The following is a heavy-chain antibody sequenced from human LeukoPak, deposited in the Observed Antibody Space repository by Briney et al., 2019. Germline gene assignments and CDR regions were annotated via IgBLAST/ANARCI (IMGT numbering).Heavy chain of an antibody. J-gene: IGHJ4*02. CDR3: ARTEDTAMAYYFDY. CDR2: ISSSGSTI. V-gene: IGHV3-48*03. CDR1: GFTFSSYA. Sequence: PGGSLRLSCAASGFTFSSYAMSWVRQAPGKGLEWVSYISSSGSTIYYADSAKGRFTISRDNAKNSLYLQMNSLRAEDTAVYYCARTEDTAMAYYFDYWGQGTLVTVSS. D-gene: IGHD5-18*01.